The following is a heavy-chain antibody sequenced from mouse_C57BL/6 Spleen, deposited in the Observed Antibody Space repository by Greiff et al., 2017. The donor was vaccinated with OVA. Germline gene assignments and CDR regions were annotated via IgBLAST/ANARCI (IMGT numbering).Heavy chain of an antibody. CDR1: GFTFSSYG. CDR2: ISRGGSYT. J-gene: IGHJ2*01. V-gene: IGHV5-6*01. D-gene: IGHD4-1*01. Sequence: EVQGVESGGDLVKPGGSLKLSCAASGFTFSSYGMSWVRQTPDKRLEWVATISRGGSYTYYPDSVKGRFTISRDNAKNTLYLRMSSLKSEDTAMYYCASLTGKNYVDYWGQGTTLTVSS. CDR3: ASLTGKNYVDY.